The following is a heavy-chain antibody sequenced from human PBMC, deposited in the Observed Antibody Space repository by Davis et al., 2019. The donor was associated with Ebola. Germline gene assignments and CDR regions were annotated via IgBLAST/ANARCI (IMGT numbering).Heavy chain of an antibody. Sequence: PGGSLRLSCAVYGGSFSGYYWSWIRQHPGKGLEWIGEINHSGSTNYNPSLKSRVTISVDTSKNQFSLKLSSVTAADTAVYYCARGLLLRWIDYWGQGTLVTVSS. CDR2: INHSGST. V-gene: IGHV4-34*01. J-gene: IGHJ4*02. D-gene: IGHD4-23*01. CDR1: GGSFSGYY. CDR3: ARGLLLRWIDY.